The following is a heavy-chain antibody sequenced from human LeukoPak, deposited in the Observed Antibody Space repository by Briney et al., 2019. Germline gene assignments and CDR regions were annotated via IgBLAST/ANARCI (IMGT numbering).Heavy chain of an antibody. CDR2: ISGSGGST. D-gene: IGHD6-13*01. J-gene: IGHJ4*02. V-gene: IGHV3-23*01. Sequence: GGSLRLSCAASGFTFSSYAMSWVRQAPGKGLGWVSAISGSGGSTYYADSVKGRFTISRDNSKNTLYLQMNSLRAEDTAVYYCAKAHSIAAAGTIDYWGQGTLVTVSS. CDR3: AKAHSIAAAGTIDY. CDR1: GFTFSSYA.